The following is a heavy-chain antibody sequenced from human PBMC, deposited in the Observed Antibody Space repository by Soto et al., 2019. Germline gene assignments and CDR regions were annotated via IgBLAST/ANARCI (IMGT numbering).Heavy chain of an antibody. J-gene: IGHJ5*02. CDR3: ARHEGYSSSWSGS. D-gene: IGHD6-13*01. Sequence: QLQLQESGPGLVKPSETLSLTGTFSGGSISSSSYYWGWIRQPPGKGLEWIGSSYYRERTYYNPSLKSRVTISVDTSKNQFSLKLSSVTAADTAVYYCARHEGYSSSWSGSWGQGTLVTVSS. V-gene: IGHV4-39*01. CDR2: SYYRERT. CDR1: GGSISSSSYY.